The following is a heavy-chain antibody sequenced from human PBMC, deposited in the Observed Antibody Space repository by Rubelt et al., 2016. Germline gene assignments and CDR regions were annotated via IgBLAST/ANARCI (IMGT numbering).Heavy chain of an antibody. V-gene: IGHV1-46*01. CDR3: AREIIAAAGFDY. Sequence: QVQLVQSGAEVKKPGASVKVSCKASGYTFTSYLMVWVRQAPGQGLECLGTINPNGGNTNYATNFQGGVSRTREPSTCTVYMELSSLRSEDTAVYYCAREIIAAAGFDYWGQGTLVTVSS. CDR1: GYTFTSYL. CDR2: INPNGGNT. J-gene: IGHJ4*02. D-gene: IGHD6-25*01.